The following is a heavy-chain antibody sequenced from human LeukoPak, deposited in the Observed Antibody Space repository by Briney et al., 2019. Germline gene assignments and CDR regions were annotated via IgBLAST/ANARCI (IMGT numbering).Heavy chain of an antibody. CDR2: ISWDGGST. CDR1: GFTFGDYT. V-gene: IGHV3-43*01. D-gene: IGHD1-26*01. J-gene: IGHJ4*02. Sequence: PGGSLRLSCAASGFTFGDYTMHWVRQAPGKGLEWVSLISWDGGSTYYADSVKGRFTISGDNSKNSLYLQMNSLRTEDTALYYCAKGYSGSYPYYFDYWGQGTLVTVSS. CDR3: AKGYSGSYPYYFDY.